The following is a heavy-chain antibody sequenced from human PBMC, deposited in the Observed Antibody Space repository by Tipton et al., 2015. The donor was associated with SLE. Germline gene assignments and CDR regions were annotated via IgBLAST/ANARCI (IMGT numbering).Heavy chain of an antibody. CDR2: ISAYNGNT. CDR1: GYTFTSYG. V-gene: IGHV1-18*01. J-gene: IGHJ3*02. Sequence: QLVQSGAEVKKPGASVKVSCKASGYTFTSYGVSWVRQAPGQGLEWMGWISAYNGNTNYAQKLQGRVTMTTDTSTSTAYMELRSLRSDDTAVYYCARASITIFGVVNESAFDIWGQGTMVTVSS. CDR3: ARASITIFGVVNESAFDI. D-gene: IGHD3-3*01.